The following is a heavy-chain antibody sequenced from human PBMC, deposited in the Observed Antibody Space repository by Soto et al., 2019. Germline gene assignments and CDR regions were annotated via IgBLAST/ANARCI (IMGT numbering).Heavy chain of an antibody. D-gene: IGHD2-15*01. CDR3: ARGYAAPRAAN. Sequence: SETLSLTCAVYGGSLSGYYWRWIRRPPEKGLEWIGEINHGESASYNPSLKDRVTISLDTSNNHFSLKLTSVTAADSAVYYCARGYAAPRAANWGQGTLVTVSS. V-gene: IGHV4-34*01. J-gene: IGHJ4*02. CDR1: GGSLSGYY. CDR2: INHGESA.